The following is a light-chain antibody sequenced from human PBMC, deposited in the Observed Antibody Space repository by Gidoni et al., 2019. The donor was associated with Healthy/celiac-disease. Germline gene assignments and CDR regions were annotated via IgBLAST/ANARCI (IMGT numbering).Light chain of an antibody. CDR2: DAS. Sequence: DIQMTQSPSSLSASVGDRVTITCQASHDISNSLNWYQQKPGKAPKCLIYDASNLETGVPSSFSGSGSGTDFTLTISSLQPEDIATYYCQQYDNLPLTFGGGTKVEIK. J-gene: IGKJ4*01. CDR3: QQYDNLPLT. V-gene: IGKV1-33*01. CDR1: HDISNS.